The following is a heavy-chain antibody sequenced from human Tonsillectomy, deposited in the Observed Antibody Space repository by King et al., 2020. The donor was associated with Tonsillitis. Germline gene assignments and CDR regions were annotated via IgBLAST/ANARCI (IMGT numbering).Heavy chain of an antibody. Sequence: VQLVESGGGVVQPGRSLRLSCTASAFDFSSFAMHWVRQAPGKGLEWLAIIWFHGNNKYYADFVKGRFTISRDNSKSTLYLQMNSLRAEDTAVYYCARGGGGYSGYDGAFDLWGQGTMVTVSS. D-gene: IGHD5-12*01. CDR1: AFDFSSFA. CDR3: ARGGGGYSGYDGAFDL. J-gene: IGHJ3*01. V-gene: IGHV3-33*08. CDR2: IWFHGNNK.